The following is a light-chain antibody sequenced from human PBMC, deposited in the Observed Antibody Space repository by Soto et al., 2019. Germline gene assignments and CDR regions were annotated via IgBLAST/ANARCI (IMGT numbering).Light chain of an antibody. Sequence: EIVLTQSPATLSLSPGERATLSCRASQSVGSYLTWYQQKPGQAPRLLIYETSKRATGIPARFSGSGSGTDFTLTISSLEPEDFAVYYCQQRSSWPRTFGQGTEVDIK. CDR2: ETS. J-gene: IGKJ1*01. CDR1: QSVGSY. CDR3: QQRSSWPRT. V-gene: IGKV3-11*01.